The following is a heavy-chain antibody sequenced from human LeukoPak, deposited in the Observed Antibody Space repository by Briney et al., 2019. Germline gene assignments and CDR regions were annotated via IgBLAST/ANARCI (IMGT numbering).Heavy chain of an antibody. CDR1: GFTFSSYS. Sequence: GGSLRLSCAASGFTFSSYSMNWVRQAPGKGLEWVSYISSSSSTIYYADSVKGRFIISRDNAMDSLYLQMNSLRAEDTAVYYCARSEGDSTATPLDYWGQGTLVTVSS. CDR2: ISSSSSTI. J-gene: IGHJ4*02. V-gene: IGHV3-48*01. CDR3: ARSEGDSTATPLDY. D-gene: IGHD6-13*01.